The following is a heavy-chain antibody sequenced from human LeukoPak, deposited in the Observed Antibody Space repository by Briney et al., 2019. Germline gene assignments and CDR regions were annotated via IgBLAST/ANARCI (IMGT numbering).Heavy chain of an antibody. CDR1: GGSISSYY. Sequence: SETLSLTCTVSGGSISSYYWSWIRQPPGKGLEWIGYIYYSGSTNYNPPLKSRVTISVDTSKNQFSLKLTSVTAADTAVYYCARSPGEQWLGDWGQGTLVTVSS. CDR3: ARSPGEQWLGD. J-gene: IGHJ4*02. D-gene: IGHD6-19*01. V-gene: IGHV4-59*01. CDR2: IYYSGST.